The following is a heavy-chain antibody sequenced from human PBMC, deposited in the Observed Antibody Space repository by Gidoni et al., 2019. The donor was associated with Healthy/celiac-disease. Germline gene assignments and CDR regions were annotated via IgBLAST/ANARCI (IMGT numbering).Heavy chain of an antibody. CDR1: GFTFSSYS. Sequence: EVQLVESGGGLVKPGGSLRLSCAASGFTFSSYSMNWVRQAPGKGLEWVSSISSSSSYIYYADSGKGRFTISRDNAKNSLYLQMNSLRAEDTAVYYCASWDYDSSEGAEYFQHWGQGTLVTVSS. D-gene: IGHD3-22*01. CDR2: ISSSSSYI. J-gene: IGHJ1*01. CDR3: ASWDYDSSEGAEYFQH. V-gene: IGHV3-21*01.